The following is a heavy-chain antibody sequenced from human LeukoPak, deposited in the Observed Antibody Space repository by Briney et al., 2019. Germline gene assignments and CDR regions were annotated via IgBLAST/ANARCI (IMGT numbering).Heavy chain of an antibody. CDR3: AREIYCSSTSCSYDAFDI. Sequence: ASVKVSCKASGYTFTSYDINWVRQATGQGLEWMGWMNPNSGNTGYAQKFQGRVTMTRNTSISTAYMELSSLRSEDTAVYYCAREIYCSSTSCSYDAFDIWGQGTMVTVSS. D-gene: IGHD2-2*01. CDR1: GYTFTSYD. J-gene: IGHJ3*02. V-gene: IGHV1-8*01. CDR2: MNPNSGNT.